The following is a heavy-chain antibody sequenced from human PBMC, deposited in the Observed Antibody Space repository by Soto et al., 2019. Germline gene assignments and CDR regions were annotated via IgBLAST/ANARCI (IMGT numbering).Heavy chain of an antibody. V-gene: IGHV3-23*01. D-gene: IGHD6-13*01. Sequence: PVGSLRLSCAASGFTFSSYAMSWVRQAPGKGLEWVSAISGSGGSTYYADSVKGRFTISRDNSKNTLYLQMNSLRAEDTAVYYCAKVGSPDPRYGMDVWGQGTTVTVSS. CDR1: GFTFSSYA. CDR2: ISGSGGST. J-gene: IGHJ6*02. CDR3: AKVGSPDPRYGMDV.